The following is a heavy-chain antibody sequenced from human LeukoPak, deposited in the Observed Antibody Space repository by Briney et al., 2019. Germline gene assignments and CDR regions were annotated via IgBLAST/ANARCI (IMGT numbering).Heavy chain of an antibody. CDR1: GGSISSYY. D-gene: IGHD3-9*01. V-gene: IGHV4-59*01. Sequence: SETLSLTCTVSGGSISSYYWSWIRQPAGKGLEWIGYIYYSGSTNYNPSLKSRVTISVDTSKNQFSLKLSSVTAADTAVYYCARGVTGYESKVYYYYGMDVWGQGTTVTVSS. CDR2: IYYSGST. CDR3: ARGVTGYESKVYYYYGMDV. J-gene: IGHJ6*02.